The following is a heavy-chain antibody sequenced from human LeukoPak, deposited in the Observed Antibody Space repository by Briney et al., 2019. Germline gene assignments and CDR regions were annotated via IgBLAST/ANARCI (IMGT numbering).Heavy chain of an antibody. D-gene: IGHD2-2*01. CDR1: VGSVSSNSVT. V-gene: IGHV6-1*01. CDR2: TYYRSTWYN. J-gene: IGHJ5*02. Sequence: SRTLSLTCAISVGSVSSNSVTWNWVRQSPSRGLELLGRTYYRSTWYNDYAVFVRGRITVNPDTSKNQFSLHLNSVTPEDTAVYYCARRLTQYDCFDPWGQGILVTVSS. CDR3: ARRLTQYDCFDP.